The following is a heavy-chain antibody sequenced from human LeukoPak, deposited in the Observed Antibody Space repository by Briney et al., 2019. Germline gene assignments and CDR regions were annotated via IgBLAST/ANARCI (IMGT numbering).Heavy chain of an antibody. V-gene: IGHV1-18*01. D-gene: IGHD6-13*01. CDR1: GYTFTNYG. CDR3: ARGGHSSSNYYYYMDV. Sequence: ASVKVSCKASGYTFTNYGISWVRQAPGQGLEWMGWISAYNGNTKYAQKFQGRVTMTTDTSTSTAYMELRSLRSEDTAVYYCARGGHSSSNYYYYMDVWGKGTTVTVSS. J-gene: IGHJ6*03. CDR2: ISAYNGNT.